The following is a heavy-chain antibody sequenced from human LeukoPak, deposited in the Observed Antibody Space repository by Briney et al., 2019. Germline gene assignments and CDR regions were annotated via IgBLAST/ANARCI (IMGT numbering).Heavy chain of an antibody. CDR1: GFTFSAYS. CDR2: IGISSGNT. D-gene: IGHD5-24*01. CDR3: ARDYKYAFDN. J-gene: IGHJ4*02. Sequence: LGGSLRLSCAASGFTFSAYSMNWVRQAPGKGLEWISYIGISSGNTKYADSVKGRFTISGDKAKNSLYLQMNSLRVEDTAVYYCARDYKYAFDNWGQGTLVTVSS. V-gene: IGHV3-48*01.